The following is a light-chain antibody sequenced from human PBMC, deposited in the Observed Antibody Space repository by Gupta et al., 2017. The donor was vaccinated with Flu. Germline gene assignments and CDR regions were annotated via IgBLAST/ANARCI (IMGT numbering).Light chain of an antibody. V-gene: IGLV1-40*01. Sequence: QSVLTQPPSVSGAPRQRVTISCTGSYSNIGAGYDVHWYQQLPGTAPKLLIYINSDRPSGVPDRFSGSKSGTSASLAITGLQAEDEADYYCQSYDSSLSGSVFGGGTKLTVL. CDR3: QSYDSSLSGSV. J-gene: IGLJ3*02. CDR2: INS. CDR1: YSNIGAGYD.